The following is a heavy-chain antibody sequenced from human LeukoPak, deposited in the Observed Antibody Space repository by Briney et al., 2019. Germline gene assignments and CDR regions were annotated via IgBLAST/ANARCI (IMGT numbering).Heavy chain of an antibody. CDR3: ARDSTAAGKRGWFDP. CDR1: GFTFSSYR. J-gene: IGHJ5*02. D-gene: IGHD6-13*01. V-gene: IGHV3-48*04. CDR2: ISSSSSTI. Sequence: GGSLRLSCAASGFTFSSYRMNWVRQAPGKGLEWVSYISSSSSTIYYADSVKGRFTISRDNAKNSLYLQMNSLRAEDTAVYYCARDSTAAGKRGWFDPWGQGTLVTVSS.